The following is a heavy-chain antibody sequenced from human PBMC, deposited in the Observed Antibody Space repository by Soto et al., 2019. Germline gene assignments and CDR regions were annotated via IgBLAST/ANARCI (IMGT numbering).Heavy chain of an antibody. J-gene: IGHJ4*02. CDR2: IFSNDEK. D-gene: IGHD5-12*01. V-gene: IGHV2-26*01. CDR1: GFSLSNARMG. CDR3: ARIQGDGYNFDY. Sequence: GSGPTLVNPTETLTLTCTVSGFSLSNARMGVSWIRQPPGKALEWLAHIFSNDEKSYSTSLKSRLTISKDTSKSQVVLTMTNMDPVDTATYVCARIQGDGYNFDYWGQGTLVTVSS.